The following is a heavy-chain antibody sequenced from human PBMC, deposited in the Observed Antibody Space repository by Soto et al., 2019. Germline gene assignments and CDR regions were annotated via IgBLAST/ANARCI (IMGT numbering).Heavy chain of an antibody. Sequence: GGSLRLSCAASGFXFSSYSMNWVRQAPGKGLEWVAVVSHDGRNTHYADSVKGRFTISRDSSKNTVSLEMTSLRAEDTAVYYCAKGGRQWLVTSDFNYWGQGALVTVSS. CDR1: GFXFSSYS. J-gene: IGHJ4*02. CDR2: VSHDGRNT. V-gene: IGHV3-30*18. D-gene: IGHD6-19*01. CDR3: AKGGRQWLVTSDFNY.